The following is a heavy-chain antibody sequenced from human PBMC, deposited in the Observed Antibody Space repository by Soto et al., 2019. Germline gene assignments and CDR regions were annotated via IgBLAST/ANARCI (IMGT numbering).Heavy chain of an antibody. D-gene: IGHD2-15*01. Sequence: ASVKVSCKASGYTFISYGISWVRQAPGQGLEWMGWISAYNGNTNYAQKLQGRVTMTTDTSTSTAYMELRSLRSDDTAVYYCARKVVVVVAASIYYYYGMDVWGQGTTVTV. CDR3: ARKVVVVVAASIYYYYGMDV. V-gene: IGHV1-18*01. CDR1: GYTFISYG. CDR2: ISAYNGNT. J-gene: IGHJ6*02.